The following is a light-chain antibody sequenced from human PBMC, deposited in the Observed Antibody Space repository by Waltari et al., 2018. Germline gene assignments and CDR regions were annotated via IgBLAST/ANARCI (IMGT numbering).Light chain of an antibody. CDR2: NNK. Sequence: QSVLTQPPSASGTPGQRVTISCSSSSTNIGSNYAVWYQQLPGTAPKLLIYNNKQPPSGVPDRFAGSKSATSASLAISGLRSEDEADYYCAACDADLSGVFGGGTRLTVL. J-gene: IGLJ3*02. V-gene: IGLV1-47*02. CDR1: STNIGSNY. CDR3: AACDADLSGV.